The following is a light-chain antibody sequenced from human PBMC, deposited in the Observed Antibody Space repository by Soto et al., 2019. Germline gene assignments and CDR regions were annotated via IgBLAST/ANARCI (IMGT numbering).Light chain of an antibody. CDR1: SSDVGGYNY. J-gene: IGLJ2*01. CDR3: SSYTSSRPVV. CDR2: DVS. Sequence: QSALTQPASVSGSPGQSITISCTGTSSDVGGYNYVSWYQQHPGKAPKLMIYDVSNRPSGVSNRFSGSKSGNTASLTISGLQAEDEDDYYCSSYTSSRPVVFGGGTKLTVL. V-gene: IGLV2-14*01.